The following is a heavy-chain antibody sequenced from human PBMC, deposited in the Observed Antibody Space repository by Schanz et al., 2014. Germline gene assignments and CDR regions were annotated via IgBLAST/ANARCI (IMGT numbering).Heavy chain of an antibody. CDR3: ARDGGRDGYNLAFDV. Sequence: EVQLVESGGGLVQPGGSLRLSCAVSGFSVSTNYMSWARQAPGKGLEWISSLYINAGSTRYADSVKGRFFISRDSSKNTLFLKMNSLRAADTAVYFCARDGGRDGYNLAFDVWGQGTLVTVSS. D-gene: IGHD1-1*01. CDR1: GFSVSTNY. V-gene: IGHV3-53*01. CDR2: LYINAGST. J-gene: IGHJ3*01.